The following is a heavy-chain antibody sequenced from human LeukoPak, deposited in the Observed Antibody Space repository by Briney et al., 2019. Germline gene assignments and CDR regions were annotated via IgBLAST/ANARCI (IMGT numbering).Heavy chain of an antibody. V-gene: IGHV4-31*03. CDR2: IYYSGST. Sequence: SQTLSLTCTVSGGSISSGGYYWSWIRQHPGECLEWIGYIYYSGSTNYNPSLKSRVTISVDTSKNQFSLKLSSVTAADTAVYYCARDRYYYDSSGIYWYFDLWGRSTLVTVSS. CDR3: ARDRYYYDSSGIYWYFDL. D-gene: IGHD3-22*01. J-gene: IGHJ2*01. CDR1: GGSISSGGYY.